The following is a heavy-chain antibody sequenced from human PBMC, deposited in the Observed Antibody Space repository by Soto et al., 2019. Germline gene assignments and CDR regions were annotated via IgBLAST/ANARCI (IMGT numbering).Heavy chain of an antibody. Sequence: GASVKVSCKASGYTFTSYGISWVRQAPGQGLEWMGWISAYNGNTNYAQKLQGRVTMTTDTSTSTAYMELRSLRSDDTAVYYCVCNLLYSSSSSAAYYFDYWGQGTLVTVSS. V-gene: IGHV1-18*01. J-gene: IGHJ4*02. CDR2: ISAYNGNT. CDR3: VCNLLYSSSSSAAYYFDY. CDR1: GYTFTSYG. D-gene: IGHD6-6*01.